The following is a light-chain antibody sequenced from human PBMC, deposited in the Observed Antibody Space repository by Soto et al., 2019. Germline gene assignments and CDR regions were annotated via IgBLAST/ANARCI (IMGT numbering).Light chain of an antibody. V-gene: IGLV2-8*01. CDR1: SSDVGGYNY. J-gene: IGLJ1*01. CDR2: EVS. CDR3: NSYARSNNPLG. Sequence: QSALTQPPSASGSPGQSVTISCTGTSSDVGGYNYVSWYQQHPGKAPKLMIYEVSKRPSGVPDRFSGSKSGNTASLTVSGLQAEDEADYYCNSYARSNNPLGFGTGTNVTVL.